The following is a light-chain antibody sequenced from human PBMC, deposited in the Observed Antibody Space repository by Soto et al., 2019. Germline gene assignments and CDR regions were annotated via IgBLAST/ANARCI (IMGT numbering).Light chain of an antibody. CDR1: QSLVYSDGNTY. CDR3: QQYGSSPLT. CDR2: KVS. J-gene: IGKJ4*01. V-gene: IGKV2-30*01. Sequence: DVVMTQSPLSQPVTLGQPASISCRSSQSLVYSDGNTYLNWFQQRPGQSPRRLIYKVSNRDSGVPDRFSGSGSGTDFTLTISRLEPEDFAMYYCQQYGSSPLTFGGGTKVEIK.